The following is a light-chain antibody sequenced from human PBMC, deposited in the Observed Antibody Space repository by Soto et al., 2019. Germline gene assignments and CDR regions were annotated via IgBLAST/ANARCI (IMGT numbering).Light chain of an antibody. CDR3: QQFGDSPPYT. J-gene: IGKJ2*01. V-gene: IGKV3-20*01. CDR1: QTISTTF. CDR2: AAS. Sequence: EIVLTQSPGTLSLSPGERATLSCRASQTISTTFLGWYQQKPGQTPRLLIYAASSRATGIPDRFSGSGSGTDFALTMSRLELEDFAVYYCQQFGDSPPYTFGQGTKLEIK.